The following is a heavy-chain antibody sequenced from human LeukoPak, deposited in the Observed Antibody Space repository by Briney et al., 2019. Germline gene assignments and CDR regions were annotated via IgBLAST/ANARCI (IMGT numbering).Heavy chain of an antibody. V-gene: IGHV4-39*07. CDR1: GGSISSSSYY. CDR2: IYYSGST. Sequence: PSETLSLTCTVSGGSISSSSYYWGWIRQPPGKGLEWIGSIYYSGSTYYNPSLKSRVTISVDTSKNQFSLKLSSVTAADTAVYYCARETATAPANWFDPWGQGTLVTVSS. D-gene: IGHD2-2*01. CDR3: ARETATAPANWFDP. J-gene: IGHJ5*02.